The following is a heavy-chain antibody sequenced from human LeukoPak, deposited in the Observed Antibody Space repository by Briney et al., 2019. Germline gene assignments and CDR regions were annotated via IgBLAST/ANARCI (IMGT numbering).Heavy chain of an antibody. CDR1: GFTFSSYA. D-gene: IGHD3-22*01. CDR3: AKDFYDSSGSRYDY. Sequence: GGSLRLSCAASGFTFSSYAMSWVRQAPGVGLEWVSAIDGGGGRTWHADSVRGRFTISRDNSKNTLFMQMNSLRAEDTAVYYCAKDFYDSSGSRYDYWGQGTLVTVSS. CDR2: IDGGGGRT. V-gene: IGHV3-23*01. J-gene: IGHJ4*02.